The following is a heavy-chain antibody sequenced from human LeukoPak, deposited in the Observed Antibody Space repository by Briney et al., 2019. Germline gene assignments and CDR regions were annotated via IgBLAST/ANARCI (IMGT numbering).Heavy chain of an antibody. CDR1: GGSISSYY. CDR2: IYYSGST. J-gene: IGHJ4*02. D-gene: IGHD3-10*01. Sequence: PSETLSLTCTVSGGSISSYYWSWIRQPPGKGLEGIGYIYYSGSTNYNPSLKSRFTISVDTSKNQFSLKLSSVTAADTAVYYCARAQNYYGSGSYFGYWGQGTLVTVSS. V-gene: IGHV4-59*01. CDR3: ARAQNYYGSGSYFGY.